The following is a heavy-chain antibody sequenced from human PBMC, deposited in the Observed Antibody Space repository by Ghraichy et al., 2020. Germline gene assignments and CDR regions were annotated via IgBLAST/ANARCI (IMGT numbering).Heavy chain of an antibody. Sequence: SVKVSCKASGGTFSSYAISWVRQAPGQGLEWMGGIIPIFGTANYAQKFQGRVTITADESTSTAYMELSSLRSEDTAVYYCARGGGYEHYYYYGMDVWGQGTTVTVSS. CDR3: ARGGGYEHYYYYGMDV. J-gene: IGHJ6*02. CDR2: IIPIFGTA. D-gene: IGHD5-12*01. CDR1: GGTFSSYA. V-gene: IGHV1-69*13.